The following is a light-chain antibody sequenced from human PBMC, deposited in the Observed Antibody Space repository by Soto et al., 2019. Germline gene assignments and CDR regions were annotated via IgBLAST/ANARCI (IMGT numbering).Light chain of an antibody. Sequence: QSVLTQPPSVSGAPGQRVTISCTGSSSNIGAGYDVHWYQQLPGTAPKLLIYGNSNRPSGVPDRFSGSKSGTSASLAITGLQAEDEADYYCQSYDSSLSGYDLGTGTKLTVL. J-gene: IGLJ1*01. V-gene: IGLV1-40*01. CDR3: QSYDSSLSGYD. CDR2: GNS. CDR1: SSNIGAGYD.